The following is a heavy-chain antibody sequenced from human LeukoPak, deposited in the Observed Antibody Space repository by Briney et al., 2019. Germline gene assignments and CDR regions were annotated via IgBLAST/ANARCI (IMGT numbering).Heavy chain of an antibody. CDR2: IKQDGSDK. V-gene: IGHV3-7*05. CDR1: GFTFSSYW. J-gene: IGHJ4*02. Sequence: PGGSLRLSCAASGFTFSSYWMHWVRQAPGKGLEWVANIKQDGSDKYYVDSVKGRFTISRDNAENSLSLQMNSLRAEDTAVYYCARKSSYGFAWGQGTLVTVSS. D-gene: IGHD5-18*01. CDR3: ARKSSYGFA.